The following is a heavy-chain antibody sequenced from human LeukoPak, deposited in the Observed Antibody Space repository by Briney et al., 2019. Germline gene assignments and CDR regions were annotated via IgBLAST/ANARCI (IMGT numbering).Heavy chain of an antibody. CDR1: GFTFDDYT. CDR2: MKEDGSDI. Sequence: GGSLRLSCAASGFTFDDYTMSWVRKAPGKGLEGVAKMKEDGSDIHYVDSVRGRFSISRDNAKDSLYLQMNSLRVDDTAVYYCARGGAVAGRFDPWGQGTQVTVSS. CDR3: ARGGAVAGRFDP. D-gene: IGHD6-19*01. V-gene: IGHV3-7*01. J-gene: IGHJ5*02.